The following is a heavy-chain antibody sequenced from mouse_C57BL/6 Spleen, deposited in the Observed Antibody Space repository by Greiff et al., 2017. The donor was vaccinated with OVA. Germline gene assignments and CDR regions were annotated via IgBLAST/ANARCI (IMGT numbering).Heavy chain of an antibody. CDR1: GFNIKDDY. CDR3: TPDCSPFAY. J-gene: IGHJ3*01. V-gene: IGHV14-4*01. Sequence: EVHLVESGAELVRPGASVKLSCTASGFNIKDDYMHWVKQRPEQGLEWIGWIDPENGDTEYASKFQGKATITADTSSNTAYLQLSSLTSEDTAVYYCTPDCSPFAYWGQGTLVTVSA. CDR2: IDPENGDT.